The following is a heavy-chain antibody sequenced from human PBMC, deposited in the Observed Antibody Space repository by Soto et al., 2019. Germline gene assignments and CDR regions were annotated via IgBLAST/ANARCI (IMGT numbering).Heavy chain of an antibody. J-gene: IGHJ4*02. V-gene: IGHV4-4*02. CDR2: VFHSGDP. D-gene: IGHD3-22*01. CDR3: ARLIYDSRLNYFYFDF. CDR1: VGSISVRNW. Sequence: SETLSLTCVISVGSISVRNWWSCFRQAPGKGLEWTGEVFHSGDPTYTPSLRSRVTISVDKSKNQFSLKLNSVTAADTAVYYCARLIYDSRLNYFYFDFWGQGAMVTVSS.